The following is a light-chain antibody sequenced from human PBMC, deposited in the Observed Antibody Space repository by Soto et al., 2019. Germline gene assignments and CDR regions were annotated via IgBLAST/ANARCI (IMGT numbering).Light chain of an antibody. Sequence: EIVLTQSPATLSLSPGERAALSCRASQSVTSSLAWYQQNPGQAPRLLLYDSSNRATGIPARFSGSGSGTDFTLTISSLEPEDFAVYYCQQRSNWPYTFVRGTKLEIK. CDR3: QQRSNWPYT. CDR1: QSVTSS. J-gene: IGKJ2*01. V-gene: IGKV3-11*01. CDR2: DSS.